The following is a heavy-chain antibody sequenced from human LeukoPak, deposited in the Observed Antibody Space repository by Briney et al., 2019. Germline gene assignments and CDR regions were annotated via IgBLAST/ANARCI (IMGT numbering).Heavy chain of an antibody. CDR2: INPNSGGT. CDR3: ARGAVADNNWFDP. D-gene: IGHD6-19*01. CDR1: GYTFTSYD. V-gene: IGHV1-2*02. J-gene: IGHJ5*02. Sequence: ASVKVSCRASGYTFTSYDINWVRQATGQGLEWMGWINPNSGGTNYAQKFQGRVTMTRDTSISTAYMELSRLRSDDTAVYYCARGAVADNNWFDPWGQGTLVTVSS.